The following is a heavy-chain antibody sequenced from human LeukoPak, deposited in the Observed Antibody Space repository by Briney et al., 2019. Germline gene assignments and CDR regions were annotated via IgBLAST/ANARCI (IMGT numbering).Heavy chain of an antibody. V-gene: IGHV4-4*07. CDR2: IYTSGST. CDR3: ARGIRPGYGSGRDWFDP. CDR1: GGFISSYY. J-gene: IGHJ5*02. Sequence: SETLSLTCTVSGGFISSYYWSWIRQPAGKGLEWIGRIYTSGSTNYNPSLKSRVTMSVDTSKNQFSLKLNSVTAADTAVYYCARGIRPGYGSGRDWFDPWGQGTLVTVSS. D-gene: IGHD3-10*01.